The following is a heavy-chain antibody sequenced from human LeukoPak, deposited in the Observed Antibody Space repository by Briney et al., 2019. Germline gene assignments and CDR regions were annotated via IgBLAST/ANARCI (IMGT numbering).Heavy chain of an antibody. J-gene: IGHJ3*02. CDR3: ARDLGLAYCGGDCYSEDAFDI. Sequence: ASVKVSCKASGYTFTSYGISWVRQAPGQGLEWMGWISAYNGNTNYAQKLQGSVTMTTDTSTSTAYMELRSLRSDDTAVYYCARDLGLAYCGGDCYSEDAFDIWGQGTMVTVSS. CDR2: ISAYNGNT. CDR1: GYTFTSYG. D-gene: IGHD2-21*02. V-gene: IGHV1-18*04.